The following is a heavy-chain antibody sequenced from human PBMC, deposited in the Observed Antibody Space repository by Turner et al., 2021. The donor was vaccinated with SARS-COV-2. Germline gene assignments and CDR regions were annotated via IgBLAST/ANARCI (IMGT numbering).Heavy chain of an antibody. CDR1: GISFSSFW. D-gene: IGHD2-15*01. V-gene: IGHV3-7*01. J-gene: IGHJ3*02. Sequence: EIQLVESGGGLVQPGGSLRLSCAASGISFSSFWMSWVRQAPGKGLEWVANINKDGRDKNYLHSGRGPFTISRENAKNSLFLQMNSLRAEDTAVYYCARGGCSGGSCPLGLGFDHAFDIWGQGTTVTVSS. CDR3: ARGGCSGGSCPLGLGFDHAFDI. CDR2: INKDGRDK.